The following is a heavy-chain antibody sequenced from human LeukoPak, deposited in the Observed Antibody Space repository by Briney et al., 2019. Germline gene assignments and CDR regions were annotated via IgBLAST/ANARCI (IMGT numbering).Heavy chain of an antibody. CDR3: ASAGIAAAGTYYYYMDV. Sequence: PGGSLRLSCAASGFTFSGSAMHWVRQASGKGLEWVGRIRSKANSYATAYAASVKGRFTISRDDSKNTAYLQMNSLKTEDTAVYYCASAGIAAAGTYYYYMDVWGKGTTVTVSS. V-gene: IGHV3-73*01. CDR1: GFTFSGSA. D-gene: IGHD6-13*01. J-gene: IGHJ6*03. CDR2: IRSKANSYAT.